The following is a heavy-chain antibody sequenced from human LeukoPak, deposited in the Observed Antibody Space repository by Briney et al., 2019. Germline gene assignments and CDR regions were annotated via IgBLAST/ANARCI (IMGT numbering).Heavy chain of an antibody. J-gene: IGHJ4*02. D-gene: IGHD5-12*01. CDR2: ISGRTGAT. V-gene: IGHV3-23*01. Sequence: GGSLRLSCSASGFTFSTYPMHWVRQAPGKGLEWVSAISGRTGATYYADPEKGRFTISRDNSKSTLYLQMDSLRAEDTAVYYCAKCGNSGCHLIDYWGQGTLVTVSS. CDR3: AKCGNSGCHLIDY. CDR1: GFTFSTYP.